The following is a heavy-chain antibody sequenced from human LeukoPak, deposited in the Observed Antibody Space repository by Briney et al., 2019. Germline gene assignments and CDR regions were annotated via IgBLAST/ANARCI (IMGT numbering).Heavy chain of an antibody. J-gene: IGHJ4*02. CDR1: GFTFSSYG. D-gene: IGHD6-13*01. CDR3: ARDFAAAVG. Sequence: GGSLRLSCAASGFTFSSYGMHWVRQAPGKGLEWVAVIWYDGSNKYYADSVEGRFTISRDNSKNTLYLQMNSLRAEDTAVYYCARDFAAAVGWGQGTLVTVSS. V-gene: IGHV3-33*01. CDR2: IWYDGSNK.